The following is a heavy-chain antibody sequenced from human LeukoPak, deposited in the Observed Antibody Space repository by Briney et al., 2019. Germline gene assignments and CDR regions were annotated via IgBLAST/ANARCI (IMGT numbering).Heavy chain of an antibody. CDR1: GFTFGDYS. V-gene: IGHV3-49*04. D-gene: IGHD2-15*01. CDR3: NSVYIAGVSYSNV. Sequence: GGSLRLSCTASGFTFGDYSMSWVRQAPGKGLEWVGFIRSKDGTTEYAASVRGRFSISRDDSKRIAHLQMNSLRTEDTAVYYCNSVYIAGVSYSNVWGQGTLVTVSS. J-gene: IGHJ1*01. CDR2: IRSKDGTT.